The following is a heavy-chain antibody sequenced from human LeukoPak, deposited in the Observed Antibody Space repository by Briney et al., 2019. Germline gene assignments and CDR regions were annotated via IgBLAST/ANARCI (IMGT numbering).Heavy chain of an antibody. CDR3: ARRSMTSWAFDI. J-gene: IGHJ3*02. CDR2: IHSSGTT. Sequence: SETLSLTCTVSGGSFSGYYWSWVWEPPGKGLEGIGDIHSSGTTNYNPSLKSRVTISVDTSTTQSSLRLGPVTAADTAVYYCARRSMTSWAFDIWGQAPMVTVSS. V-gene: IGHV4-4*09. D-gene: IGHD2-2*01. CDR1: GGSFSGYY.